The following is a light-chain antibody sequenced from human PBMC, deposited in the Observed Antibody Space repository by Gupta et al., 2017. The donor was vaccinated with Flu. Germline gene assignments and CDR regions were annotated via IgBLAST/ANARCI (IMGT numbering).Light chain of an antibody. J-gene: IGLJ1*01. V-gene: IGLV2-14*01. CDR1: SSDVGGYNY. CDR2: EVT. Sequence: GTSSDVGGYNYVSWYQHHPGQAPKLMIYEVTNRPSGVSNRFSGSKSGYTASLTISGLQAEDEADYYCSSYSSATTYVFATGTKVTVL. CDR3: SSYSSATTYV.